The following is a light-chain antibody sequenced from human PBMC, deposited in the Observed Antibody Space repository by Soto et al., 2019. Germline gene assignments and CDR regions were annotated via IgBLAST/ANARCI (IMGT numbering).Light chain of an antibody. CDR1: QSISGW. V-gene: IGKV1-5*01. Sequence: DIQMTQSPSTLSASVGDRVTITWRASQSISGWLAWYQQRPGKAPKVLIYDASKLESGVPSRFSGSGSGTEFTLTISSLQPDDFATYYCQRYDSFSMYTFGQGTKLEIK. CDR3: QRYDSFSMYT. CDR2: DAS. J-gene: IGKJ2*01.